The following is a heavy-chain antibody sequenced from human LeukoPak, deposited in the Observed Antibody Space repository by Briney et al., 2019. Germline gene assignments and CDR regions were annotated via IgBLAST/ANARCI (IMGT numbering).Heavy chain of an antibody. CDR1: GFTFSTYA. CDR3: AKERSGTTRGRIDY. Sequence: PGGSLRLSCAASGFTFSTYAMSWVRQAPGKGLEWVSGVSASGGSTYYADSVKGRFTISRDNSKNTLYLEMNRLRGEDTAVYYCAKERSGTTRGRIDYWGQGTLVTVSS. V-gene: IGHV3-23*01. J-gene: IGHJ4*02. D-gene: IGHD1-1*01. CDR2: VSASGGST.